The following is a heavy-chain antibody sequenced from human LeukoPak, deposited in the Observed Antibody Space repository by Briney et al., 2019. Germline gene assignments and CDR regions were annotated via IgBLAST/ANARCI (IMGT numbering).Heavy chain of an antibody. V-gene: IGHV3-7*01. CDR3: VRESRPGGAMGLYHNLDY. J-gene: IGHJ4*02. CDR2: IKEDGTEK. CDR1: GFTFSDFW. Sequence: GGSLRLSCAGSGFTFSDFWMTWVRQTPGKGLEWVANIKEDGTEKNLVDSVKGRFTISRDNTKNLLFLEMNNLRGDDTAIYYCVRESRPGGAMGLYHNLDYWGQGTLVAVSS. D-gene: IGHD1-1*01.